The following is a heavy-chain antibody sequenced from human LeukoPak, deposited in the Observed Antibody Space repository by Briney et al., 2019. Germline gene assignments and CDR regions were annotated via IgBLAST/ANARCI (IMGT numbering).Heavy chain of an antibody. CDR1: GFTVRSYG. CDR3: AKGMWFGEFTTAYDY. Sequence: GGSLRLSCAASGFTVRSYGMSWVRQAPGKGLEWVSAISGSGGSTYYADSVKGRFTISRDNSKNTLYLQMNSLRAEDTAVYYCAKGMWFGEFTTAYDYWGQGTLVTVSS. D-gene: IGHD3-10*01. V-gene: IGHV3-23*01. J-gene: IGHJ4*02. CDR2: ISGSGGST.